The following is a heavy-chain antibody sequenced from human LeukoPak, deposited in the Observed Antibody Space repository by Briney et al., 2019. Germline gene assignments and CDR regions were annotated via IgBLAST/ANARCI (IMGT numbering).Heavy chain of an antibody. Sequence: SQTLSLTCAISGDSVSSNNAAWNWIRQSPSRGLEWLVRTYYRSKWYNEYAASVKSRIIINSDTSKNQFSLQLNSVTPEDTAMYYCARVPVATIDYWGQGTLVIVSS. D-gene: IGHD5-12*01. CDR1: GDSVSSNNAA. CDR3: ARVPVATIDY. J-gene: IGHJ4*02. CDR2: TYYRSKWYN. V-gene: IGHV6-1*01.